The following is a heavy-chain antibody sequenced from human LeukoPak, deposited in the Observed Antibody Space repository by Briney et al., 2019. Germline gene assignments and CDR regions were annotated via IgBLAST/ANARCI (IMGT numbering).Heavy chain of an antibody. CDR1: GGSFSGYY. CDR3: ARRGSSWSPFYGY. Sequence: SETLSLTCAVYGGSFSGYYWSWIRQPPGKGLEWIGEINHSGSTNYNPSLKSRVTISVDTSNNQFSLKLSSVTAADTAVYYCARRGSSWSPFYGYWGQGTLVTVSS. J-gene: IGHJ4*02. CDR2: INHSGST. V-gene: IGHV4-34*01. D-gene: IGHD6-13*01.